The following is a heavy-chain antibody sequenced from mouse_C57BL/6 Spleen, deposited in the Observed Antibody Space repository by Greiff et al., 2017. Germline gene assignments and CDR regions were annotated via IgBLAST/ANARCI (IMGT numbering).Heavy chain of an antibody. CDR1: GYTFTSYW. Sequence: VQLQQPGAELVKPGASVKLSCKASGYTFTSYWMQGVKQRPGQGLEWIGEIDPSDSYTNYNQKFKGKATLTVDTSSSTAYMQLSSLTSEDSAVYYCARTDYGSSPFAYWGQGTLVTVSA. V-gene: IGHV1-50*01. CDR3: ARTDYGSSPFAY. CDR2: IDPSDSYT. J-gene: IGHJ3*01. D-gene: IGHD1-1*01.